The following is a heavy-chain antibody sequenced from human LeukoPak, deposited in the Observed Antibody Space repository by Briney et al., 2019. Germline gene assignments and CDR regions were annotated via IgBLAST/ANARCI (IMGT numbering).Heavy chain of an antibody. J-gene: IGHJ4*02. V-gene: IGHV4-34*01. CDR3: AKTIINGKHIY. CDR2: ISHTGST. CDR1: GGSFSGNF. D-gene: IGHD1-26*01. Sequence: SETLSLTCAVYGGSFSGNFWSWIRQPPGKGLEWIGEISHTGSTNYNPSLKSRVTISVDTSKNQFSLNLKSVTAADTAIYYCAKTIINGKHIYWSQGPLVTVSS.